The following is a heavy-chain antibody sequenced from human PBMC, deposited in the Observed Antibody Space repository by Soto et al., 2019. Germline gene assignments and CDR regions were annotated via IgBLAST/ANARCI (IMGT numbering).Heavy chain of an antibody. J-gene: IGHJ6*02. CDR1: GGTFSSYA. Sequence: GASVKVYCKASGGTFSSYAISWVRQAPGQGLEWMGGIIPIFGTANYAQKFQGRVTITADKSTSTAYMELSSLRSEDTAVYYCAYQLLNFGYYYYGMDVWGQGTTVTVSS. D-gene: IGHD2-2*01. CDR3: AYQLLNFGYYYYGMDV. V-gene: IGHV1-69*06. CDR2: IIPIFGTA.